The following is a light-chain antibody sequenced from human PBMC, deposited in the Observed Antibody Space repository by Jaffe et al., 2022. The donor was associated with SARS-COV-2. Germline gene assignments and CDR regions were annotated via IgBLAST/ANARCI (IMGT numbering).Light chain of an antibody. J-gene: IGKJ5*01. V-gene: IGKV1-39*01. CDR2: GAS. Sequence: DIQMTQSPSSLSASVGDRVTITCRASQRISSHLNWYQQKPGKAPKILIYGASSLQSGVPSTFSGSGSGTEFTLSISSLQPEDSATYYCQQSYSTPTFGQGTRLEIK. CDR1: QRISSH. CDR3: QQSYSTPT.